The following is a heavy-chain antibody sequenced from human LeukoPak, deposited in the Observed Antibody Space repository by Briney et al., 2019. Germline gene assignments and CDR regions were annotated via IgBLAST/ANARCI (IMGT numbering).Heavy chain of an antibody. D-gene: IGHD2-8*02. CDR3: ARDMLLVGPYFDY. CDR1: GFTFSSYS. J-gene: IGHJ4*02. Sequence: GGSLRLSCAASGFTFSSYSMNWVRQAPGKGLEWVSSISSSSSYIYYADSVKGRFTISRDNAKNSLYLQMNSLRAEDTAVYYCARDMLLVGPYFDYWGQGTLVTVSS. CDR2: ISSSSSYI. V-gene: IGHV3-21*01.